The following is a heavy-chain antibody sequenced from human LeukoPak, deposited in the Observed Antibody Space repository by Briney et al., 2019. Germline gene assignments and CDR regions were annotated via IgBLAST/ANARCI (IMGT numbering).Heavy chain of an antibody. CDR2: INRSAST. CDR3: ARRGPPRTMLRGVKSGWFDP. V-gene: IGHV4-34*01. CDR1: GGSSTNYF. J-gene: IGHJ5*02. D-gene: IGHD3-10*01. Sequence: SETLSLTCVLYGGSSTNYFWSWIRQPPGKGLEWIGEINRSASTNYNPSLKSRVTISIDTSKNQFSLKLSSVTAADTAVYYCARRGPPRTMLRGVKSGWFDPGGQGTLVTVSS.